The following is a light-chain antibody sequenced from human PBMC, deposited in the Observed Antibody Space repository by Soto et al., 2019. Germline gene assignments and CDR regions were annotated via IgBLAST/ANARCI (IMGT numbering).Light chain of an antibody. Sequence: DIQMTQSPSSLSASVGDRVTITCRASQSISSYLNWYQQKPGKAPKLLIYAASSLQSGVPSRFNGSGSGTDFTLTISSLQPEDFATYYYQQSYSTPLFTFGPGTKVDIK. CDR3: QQSYSTPLFT. CDR1: QSISSY. J-gene: IGKJ3*01. V-gene: IGKV1-39*01. CDR2: AAS.